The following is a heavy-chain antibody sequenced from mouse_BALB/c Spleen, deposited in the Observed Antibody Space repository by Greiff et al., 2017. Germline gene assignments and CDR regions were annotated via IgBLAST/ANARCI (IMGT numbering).Heavy chain of an antibody. CDR3: AREGYDYDAMDY. CDR2: ISDGGSYT. D-gene: IGHD2-10*02. CDR1: GFTFSDYY. J-gene: IGHJ4*01. Sequence: EVKLVESGGGLVKPGGSLKLSCAASGFTFSDYYMYWVRQTPEKRLEWVATISDGGSYTYYPDSVKGRFTISRDNAKNNLYLQMSSLKSEDTAMYYCAREGYDYDAMDYWGQGTSVTVSS. V-gene: IGHV5-4*02.